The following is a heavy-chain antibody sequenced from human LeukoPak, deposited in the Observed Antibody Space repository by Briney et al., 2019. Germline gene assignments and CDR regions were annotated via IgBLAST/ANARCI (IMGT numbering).Heavy chain of an antibody. CDR3: ARGGWSSTDFDY. CDR1: GGSISSGGYY. V-gene: IGHV4-31*03. Sequence: SQTLSLTCTVSGGSISSGGYYWSWIRQLPGKGLEWIGYIYYSGSTYYNPSLKSRVTISVDTSKNQFSLKLSSVTAADTAVYYCARGGWSSTDFDYWGQGTLVTVSS. D-gene: IGHD2-2*01. J-gene: IGHJ4*02. CDR2: IYYSGST.